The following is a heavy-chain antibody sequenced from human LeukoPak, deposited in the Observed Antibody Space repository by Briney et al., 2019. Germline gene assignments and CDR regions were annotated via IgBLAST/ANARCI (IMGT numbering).Heavy chain of an antibody. V-gene: IGHV4-34*01. CDR2: INQSGST. J-gene: IGHJ4*02. CDR1: GGSFSGYY. CDR3: ARLQVSGRITMVRGVIISRDYFDY. Sequence: SETLSLTCAVYGGSFSGYYWSWIRQPPGKGLEWIGEINQSGSTNYNPSLKSRVTISVNTFKNQFSLKLSSVTSADTAVYYCARLQVSGRITMVRGVIISRDYFDYWGQGTLVTVSS. D-gene: IGHD3-10*01.